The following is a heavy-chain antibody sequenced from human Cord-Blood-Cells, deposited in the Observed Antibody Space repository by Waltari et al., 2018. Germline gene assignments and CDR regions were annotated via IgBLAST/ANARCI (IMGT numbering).Heavy chain of an antibody. V-gene: IGHV4-59*08. CDR3: ARHSVEQNWFDP. CDR1: GGPLSSYY. Sequence: QVQLQESGPGLVKPSETLSLTCTVPGGPLSSYYWRWIRQPPGKGLEWIGYIYYSGSTNYNPSLKSRVTISVDTSKNQFSLKLSSVTAADTAVYYCARHSVEQNWFDPWGQGTLVTVSS. CDR2: IYYSGST. J-gene: IGHJ5*02.